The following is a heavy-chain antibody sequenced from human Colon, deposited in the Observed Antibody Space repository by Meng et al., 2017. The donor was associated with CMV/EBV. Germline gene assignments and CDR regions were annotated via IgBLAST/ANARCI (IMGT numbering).Heavy chain of an antibody. Sequence: GLLGQSGAEVKKPGASVKVSCKASGYTFTGYYMHWVRQAPGQGLEWMGWINPNSGGTNYAQKFQGRVTMTRDTSISTAYMELSRLRSDDTAVYYCATVSSGYYLYFQHWGQGTLVTVSS. CDR1: GYTFTGYY. V-gene: IGHV1-2*02. CDR2: INPNSGGT. D-gene: IGHD3-22*01. J-gene: IGHJ1*01. CDR3: ATVSSGYYLYFQH.